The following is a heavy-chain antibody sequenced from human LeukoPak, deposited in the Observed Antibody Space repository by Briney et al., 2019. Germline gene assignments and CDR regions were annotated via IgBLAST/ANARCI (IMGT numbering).Heavy chain of an antibody. J-gene: IGHJ6*02. Sequence: GGSLRLSCTASGFTFSNYAMNWVRQAPGKGLEWVSAISGSGGSTYYADSVKGRFTISRDNSKNTLYLQMNSLRAEDTAVYYCAKSDCSSTSCFTLPYYYYYGMDVWGQGTTVTVSS. CDR3: AKSDCSSTSCFTLPYYYYYGMDV. CDR2: ISGSGGST. V-gene: IGHV3-23*01. CDR1: GFTFSNYA. D-gene: IGHD2-2*01.